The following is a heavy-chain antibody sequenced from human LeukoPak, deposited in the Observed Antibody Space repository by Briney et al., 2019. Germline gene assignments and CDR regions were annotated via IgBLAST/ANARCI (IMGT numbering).Heavy chain of an antibody. Sequence: PSETLSLTCTVSGGSISSYYWSWIRQPPGKGLEWIGYIYYSGSTYYNPSLKSRVAISVGTSKNQFSLKLSSVTAADTAVYYCARVRWDIYYYYYMDVWGKGTTVTVSS. CDR2: IYYSGST. CDR3: ARVRWDIYYYYYMDV. CDR1: GGSISSYY. D-gene: IGHD1-26*01. J-gene: IGHJ6*03. V-gene: IGHV4-59*12.